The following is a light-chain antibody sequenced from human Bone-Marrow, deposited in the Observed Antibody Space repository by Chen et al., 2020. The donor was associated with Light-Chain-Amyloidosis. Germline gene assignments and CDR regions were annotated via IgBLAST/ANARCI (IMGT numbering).Light chain of an antibody. Sequence: EIVLTQSPGTLSLSPGEGANLSCRANQTISSNYLTWYQQKFGQAPRLLIYGSSSRATGIPDRFTGRGSGTDFTLTINRLEPEDFAMDYCQQYGTSPLTFGGGTKVEIK. V-gene: IGKV3-20*01. CDR1: QTISSNY. CDR3: QQYGTSPLT. J-gene: IGKJ4*01. CDR2: GSS.